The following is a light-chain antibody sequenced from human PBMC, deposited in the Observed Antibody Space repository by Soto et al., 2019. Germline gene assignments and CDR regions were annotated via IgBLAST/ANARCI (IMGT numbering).Light chain of an antibody. CDR1: QSVTTQ. V-gene: IGKV3-20*01. Sequence: IVLTQSTSTLSLSPWERENLYCRASQSVTTQLAWYQQKPGQAPRLIIHGASSRATGVPDRITGSGSGTDFTLSISRLEPEDFAVYYCQQYGGSTRTLGQGTKVDI. CDR2: GAS. J-gene: IGKJ1*01. CDR3: QQYGGSTRT.